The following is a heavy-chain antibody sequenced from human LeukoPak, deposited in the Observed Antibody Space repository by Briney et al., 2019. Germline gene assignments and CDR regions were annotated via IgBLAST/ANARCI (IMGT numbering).Heavy chain of an antibody. CDR1: GDSISSXXXX. Sequence: SEXXXLXXTVSGDSISSXXXXWGWIRLPPXXXXXXXGSIYYSGSTYYNPSLKSRVTISVDTSKNQFSLKLSSVTAADTAVYYCARHSAMTTGYFQHWGQGTLVTVSS. CDR2: IYYSGST. D-gene: IGHD4-17*01. V-gene: IGHV4-39*01. CDR3: ARHSAMTTGYFQH. J-gene: IGHJ1*01.